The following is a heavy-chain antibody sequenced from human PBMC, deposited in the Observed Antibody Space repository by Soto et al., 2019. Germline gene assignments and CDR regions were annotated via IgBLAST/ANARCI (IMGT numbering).Heavy chain of an antibody. J-gene: IGHJ4*02. CDR1: GFTLSNYW. CDR3: AGYLNSGPSDY. D-gene: IGHD1-1*01. Sequence: EVHLVESGGALVQPGGSLRLSCVASGFTLSNYWMSWFRQAPGKGLEWVANINHDESVKTYVDAVKGRFTISRDNGKNSVFLQMSSLRAEDTAVYFCAGYLNSGPSDYWGQGTLVSVSS. V-gene: IGHV3-7*01. CDR2: INHDESVK.